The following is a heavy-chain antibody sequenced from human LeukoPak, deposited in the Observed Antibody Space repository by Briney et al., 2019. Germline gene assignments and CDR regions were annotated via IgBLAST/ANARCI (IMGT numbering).Heavy chain of an antibody. CDR1: GGSFSGHY. V-gene: IGHV4-34*01. Sequence: SETLSLTCAVYGGSFSGHYWTWIRQPPGKGLQWIGEVNDRGSTNYNPSLKSRLTISEDKSKKQFSLRLPSVTAADTAVYYSARGVVSGRFGDYYYYMDVWGKGTTVTVSS. CDR3: ARGVVSGRFGDYYYYMDV. D-gene: IGHD3-16*01. J-gene: IGHJ6*03. CDR2: VNDRGST.